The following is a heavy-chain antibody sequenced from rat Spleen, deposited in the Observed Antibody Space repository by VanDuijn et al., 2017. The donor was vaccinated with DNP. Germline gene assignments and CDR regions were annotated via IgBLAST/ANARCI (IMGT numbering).Heavy chain of an antibody. Sequence: EVQLVESGGGLVQPGRSLKLSCTASGFTFSDYYMAWVRQAPTKGLEWVAYLTYDGGNTYYRDSVKGRFTISRDNAKSTLYLQMNSLRSEDTATYYCARGVYYYSATYWYFDFWGPGTMVSVSS. J-gene: IGHJ1*01. V-gene: IGHV5-22*01. D-gene: IGHD1-1*01. CDR1: GFTFSDYY. CDR2: LTYDGGNT. CDR3: ARGVYYYSATYWYFDF.